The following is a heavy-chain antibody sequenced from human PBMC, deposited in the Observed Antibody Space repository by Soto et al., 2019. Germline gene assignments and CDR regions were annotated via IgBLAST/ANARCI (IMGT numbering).Heavy chain of an antibody. D-gene: IGHD2-2*01. J-gene: IGHJ6*02. Sequence: PGGSLRLSCAASGFTFSSYGMHWVRQAPGKGLEWVAVISYDGSNKYYADSVKGRFTISRDNSKNTLYLQMNSLRAEDTAVYYCAKDSCSSTSCHNRFYYYGMDVWGQGTTVTSP. V-gene: IGHV3-30*18. CDR3: AKDSCSSTSCHNRFYYYGMDV. CDR2: ISYDGSNK. CDR1: GFTFSSYG.